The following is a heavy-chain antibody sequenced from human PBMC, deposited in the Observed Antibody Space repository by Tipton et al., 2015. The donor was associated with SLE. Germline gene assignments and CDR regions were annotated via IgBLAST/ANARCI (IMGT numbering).Heavy chain of an antibody. CDR3: AREIWGAARY. Sequence: PGLVKPSQTLSLTCAISGDSVSSNSAAWNWIRQSPSRGLEWLGRTYYRSQWYSDYGGSVRGRISINADTSKNQFSLKLSSVTAADTAVYYCAREIWGAARYWGQGTLVTVSS. V-gene: IGHV6-1*01. J-gene: IGHJ4*02. CDR2: TYYRSQWYS. CDR1: GDSVSSNSAA. D-gene: IGHD6-6*01.